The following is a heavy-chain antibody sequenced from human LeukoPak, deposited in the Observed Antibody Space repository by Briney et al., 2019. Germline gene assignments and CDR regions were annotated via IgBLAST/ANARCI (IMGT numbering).Heavy chain of an antibody. J-gene: IGHJ4*02. CDR2: IYYTGST. Sequence: SETLSLTCTVSGGSGYSVSSSTSSWGWIRQPPGKGLEWIGNIYYTGSTYYNPSLKSQVTMSVDTSKNQFSLKVSSVTAADTAVYYCARLSKGRYFDYIFDYWGQGTLVTVSS. CDR3: ARLSKGRYFDYIFDY. V-gene: IGHV4-39*01. CDR1: GGSGYSVSSSTSS. D-gene: IGHD3-9*01.